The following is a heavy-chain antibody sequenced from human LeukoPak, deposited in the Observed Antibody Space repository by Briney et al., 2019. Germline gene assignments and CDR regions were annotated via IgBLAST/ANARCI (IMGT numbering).Heavy chain of an antibody. V-gene: IGHV3-48*01. D-gene: IGHD2-15*01. CDR2: ITDTGGV. CDR3: AREVVSIPSYFES. Sequence: QTGGSLRLSCAASGFTFSTYSMNWVRQAPGKGLEWLSFITDTGGVQYADSVKGRFTISRDNAKKSLYLQMNSLRAEDTAVYYCAREVVSIPSYFESWGQGTRVTVSS. CDR1: GFTFSTYS. J-gene: IGHJ4*02.